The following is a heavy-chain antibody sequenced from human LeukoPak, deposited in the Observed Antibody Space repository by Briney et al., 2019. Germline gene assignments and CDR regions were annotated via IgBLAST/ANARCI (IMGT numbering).Heavy chain of an antibody. V-gene: IGHV4-30-4*08. D-gene: IGHD3-10*01. J-gene: IGHJ3*02. Sequence: SETLSLTCSVSGASISSDEHYWSWIRQPPGKGLEWIGYIYYTGSTYYNPSLKSRITISLDTSRNHFSLELGSVTVADTAVYYCARETLAFYYVSGIYHPYGAFDIWGQGTMVTVSS. CDR3: ARETLAFYYVSGIYHPYGAFDI. CDR1: GASISSDEHY. CDR2: IYYTGST.